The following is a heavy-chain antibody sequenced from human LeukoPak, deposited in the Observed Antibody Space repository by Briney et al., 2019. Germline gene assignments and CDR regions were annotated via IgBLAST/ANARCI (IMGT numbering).Heavy chain of an antibody. D-gene: IGHD1-26*01. CDR1: GFAFSTYW. CDR2: IKQDGGEK. V-gene: IGHV3-7*01. J-gene: IGHJ4*02. CDR3: ARHLIEGATNRYFDY. Sequence: PGGSLRLSCAASGFAFSTYWMTWVRQAPGKGLEWVANIKQDGGEKHYVDSVRGRFIISRDNAKNSLYLQLNGLRAEDTAVYYCARHLIEGATNRYFDYWGQGTLVTVSS.